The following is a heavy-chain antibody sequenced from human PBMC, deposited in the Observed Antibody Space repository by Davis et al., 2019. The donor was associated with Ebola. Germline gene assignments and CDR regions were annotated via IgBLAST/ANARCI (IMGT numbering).Heavy chain of an antibody. J-gene: IGHJ4*02. CDR3: ARAMMGSSGYYY. D-gene: IGHD3-22*01. CDR1: GYTFTSYD. V-gene: IGHV1-8*01. CDR2: MNPNSGNT. Sequence: ASVKVSCKASGYTFTSYDINWVRQATGQGLEWMGWMNPNSGNTGYAQKLQGRVTMTTDTSTSTAYMELRSLRSDDTAVYYCARAMMGSSGYYYWGQGTLVTVSS.